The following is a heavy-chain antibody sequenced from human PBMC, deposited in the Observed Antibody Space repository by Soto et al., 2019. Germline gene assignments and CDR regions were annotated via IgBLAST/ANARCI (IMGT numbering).Heavy chain of an antibody. CDR2: IIPIFGTA. D-gene: IGHD4-17*01. J-gene: IGHJ5*02. V-gene: IGHV1-69*13. CDR3: ARVPHYGDYVGGWFDP. Sequence: SVKVSCKASGGTFSSYAISWVRQAPGQGLEWMGGIIPIFGTANYAQKFQGRVTITADESTSTAYMELSSLRSEDTAVYYCARVPHYGDYVGGWFDPWGQGTLVTVSS. CDR1: GGTFSSYA.